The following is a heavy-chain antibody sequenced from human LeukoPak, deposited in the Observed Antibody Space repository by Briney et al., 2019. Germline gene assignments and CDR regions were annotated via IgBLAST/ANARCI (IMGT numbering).Heavy chain of an antibody. CDR3: ARDPTYYYDSSGQPTPHFFDY. Sequence: ASVKVSCTASGYTLTIYGISWVRQAPGQGLEWMGWISAYNGNTNYAQKLQGRVTMTTDTSTSTAYMELRSLRSDDTAVYYCARDPTYYYDSSGQPTPHFFDYWGQGTLVTVSS. CDR1: GYTLTIYG. V-gene: IGHV1-18*01. CDR2: ISAYNGNT. J-gene: IGHJ4*02. D-gene: IGHD3-22*01.